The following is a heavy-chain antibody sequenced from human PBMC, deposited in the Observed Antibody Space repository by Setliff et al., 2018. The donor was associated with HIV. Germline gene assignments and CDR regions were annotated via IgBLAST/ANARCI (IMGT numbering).Heavy chain of an antibody. CDR2: FMYTDIHYVNYLT. CDR1: GASFVGDNH. Sequence: SETLSLTCAVSGASFVGDNHWSWIRQTPERGLEWIAYFMYTDIHYVNYLTYYNPSPKSRVTISIDTSKNQFSLNLTSVTAADTAVYYCASRVYYYDSNNFLREEGFDPWGQGTLVTVSS. V-gene: IGHV4-34*12. J-gene: IGHJ5*02. CDR3: ASRVYYYDSNNFLREEGFDP. D-gene: IGHD3-22*01.